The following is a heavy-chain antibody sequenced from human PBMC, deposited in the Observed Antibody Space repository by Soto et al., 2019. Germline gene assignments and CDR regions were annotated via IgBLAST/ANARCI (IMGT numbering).Heavy chain of an antibody. D-gene: IGHD3-3*01. J-gene: IGHJ4*02. CDR1: GDTFSSYA. CDR2: IIPIFGTA. CDR3: ASDLGVVIPPGY. V-gene: IGHV1-69*13. Sequence: SVKVSCKASGDTFSSYAISWVRQAPGQGLEWMGGIIPIFGTANYAQKFQGRVTITADESTSTAYMELSSLRSEDTAVYYCASDLGVVIPPGYWGQGTMVTVYS.